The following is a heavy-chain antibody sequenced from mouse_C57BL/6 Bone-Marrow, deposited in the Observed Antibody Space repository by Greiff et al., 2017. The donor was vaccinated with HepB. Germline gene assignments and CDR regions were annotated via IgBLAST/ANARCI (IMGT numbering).Heavy chain of an antibody. V-gene: IGHV2-5*01. J-gene: IGHJ1*03. D-gene: IGHD1-1*01. Sequence: VQLQQSGPGLVQPSQSLSITCTVSGFSLTSYGVHWVRQSPGKGLEWLGVIWRGGSTDYNAAFMSRLSITKDNSKSQVFFKMNSLQADDTAIYYCAKTVTTVVATDWYFDVWGTGTTVTVSS. CDR2: IWRGGST. CDR3: AKTVTTVVATDWYFDV. CDR1: GFSLTSYG.